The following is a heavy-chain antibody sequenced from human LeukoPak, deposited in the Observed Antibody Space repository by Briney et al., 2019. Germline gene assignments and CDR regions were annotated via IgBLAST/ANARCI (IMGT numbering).Heavy chain of an antibody. V-gene: IGHV4-39*07. CDR1: GGSISSSSYY. CDR3: ASRGY. Sequence: PSETLSLTCTVSGGSISSSSYYWGWIRQPPGKGLEWIGNIYYSGSTYYNPSLKSRVIISVDTSKKQFSLKLSSVTAADTAVYYCASRGYWGQGTLVTVSS. J-gene: IGHJ4*02. CDR2: IYYSGST.